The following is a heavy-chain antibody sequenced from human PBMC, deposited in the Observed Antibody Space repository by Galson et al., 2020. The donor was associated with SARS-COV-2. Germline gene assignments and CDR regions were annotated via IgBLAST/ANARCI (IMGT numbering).Heavy chain of an antibody. D-gene: IGHD3-22*01. CDR3: ARDMYYYDSSGYYYLYCYYYGMDV. Sequence: GVSLRLSFAASGFTFSSYGMHWVRQAPGKGLEWVAVIWYDGSNKYYADSVKGRFTISRDNSKNTLYLQMNSLRAEDTAVYYCARDMYYYDSSGYYYLYCYYYGMDVWGQGTTVTVSS. V-gene: IGHV3-33*01. J-gene: IGHJ6*02. CDR1: GFTFSSYG. CDR2: IWYDGSNK.